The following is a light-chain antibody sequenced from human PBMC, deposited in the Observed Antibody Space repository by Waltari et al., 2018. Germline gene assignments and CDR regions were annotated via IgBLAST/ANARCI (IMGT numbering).Light chain of an antibody. Sequence: QSVLTQPPSVSAAPRQRVPISCSGSYSNSGTPGVYWYQLVPGKTPRIVIYYADLGRPGFFERVSGSRSGTSASLAIRGLQPEDEAEYCCEAWDDSLDGWVFGGGTKLTVL. CDR3: EAWDDSLDGWV. V-gene: IGLV1-36*01. CDR1: YSNSGTPG. CDR2: YAD. J-gene: IGLJ3*02.